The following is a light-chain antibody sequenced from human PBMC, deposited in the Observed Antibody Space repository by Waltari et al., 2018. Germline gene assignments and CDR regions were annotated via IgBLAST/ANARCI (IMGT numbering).Light chain of an antibody. J-gene: IGKJ2*01. CDR2: DAS. Sequence: EIVLTQSPATLSLSPGERATLSSRASQSVSTYLAWYQQNLGQAPRLLIYDASNRSTGIPARFSGIWSGTDFTLTISGLAPEDSAIYYCQQRRNWPRQYTFGQGTKLEI. CDR1: QSVSTY. V-gene: IGKV3-11*01. CDR3: QQRRNWPRQYT.